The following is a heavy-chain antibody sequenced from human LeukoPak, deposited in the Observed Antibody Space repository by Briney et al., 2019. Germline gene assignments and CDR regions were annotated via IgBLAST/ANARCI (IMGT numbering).Heavy chain of an antibody. D-gene: IGHD4-11*01. CDR1: GYTFTGYY. Sequence: ASVKVSCKASGYTFTGYYMHWVRQAPGQGLEWMGRINPNSGGTNYAQKFQGGVTMTRDTSISTAYMELSRLRSDDTAVYYCARDVTVGDAFDIWGQGTMVTVSS. CDR2: INPNSGGT. J-gene: IGHJ3*02. CDR3: ARDVTVGDAFDI. V-gene: IGHV1-2*06.